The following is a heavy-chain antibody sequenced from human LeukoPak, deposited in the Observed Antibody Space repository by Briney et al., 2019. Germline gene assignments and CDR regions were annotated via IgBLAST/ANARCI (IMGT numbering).Heavy chain of an antibody. CDR2: INHSGYT. CDR1: GVSFDDYY. J-gene: IGHJ4*02. D-gene: IGHD4-17*01. V-gene: IGHV4-34*01. Sequence: SETLSLTCAVSGVSFDDYYWSWVRQTPGKGLEWLGEINHSGYTNDSPSLKSRVTLSIDTSRKQFSLNLKSVTVADAGMYYCTRLTTGHDYWGQGTPGTVSS. CDR3: TRLTTGHDY.